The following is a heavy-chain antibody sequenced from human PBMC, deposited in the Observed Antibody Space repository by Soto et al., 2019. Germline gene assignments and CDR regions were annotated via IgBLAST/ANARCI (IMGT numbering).Heavy chain of an antibody. J-gene: IGHJ5*02. V-gene: IGHV1-3*01. D-gene: IGHD3-16*02. CDR2: INAGNGNT. CDR3: ARDPVYDYVWGSYRHSYNXFDP. CDR1: GYTFTSYA. Sequence: ASVKVSCKASGYTFTSYAMHWVRQAPGQRLEWMGWINAGNGNTKYSQKFQGRVTITRDTSASTAYMELSSLRSEDAAVYYCARDPVYDYVWGSYRHSYNXFDPWGQGTLVTVSS.